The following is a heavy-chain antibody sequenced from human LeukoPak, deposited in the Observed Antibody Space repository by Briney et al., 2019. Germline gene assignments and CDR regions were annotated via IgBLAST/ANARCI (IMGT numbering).Heavy chain of an antibody. CDR1: GFTFSGYG. CDR2: IRGSGGST. D-gene: IGHD3-22*01. CDR3: ANGSSFISGYSDNCFDP. J-gene: IGHJ5*02. Sequence: GGSLRLSCAASGFTFSGYGISWVHQAPGKGLEWVSAIRGSGGSTYYADSVKGRFTISRYNSKNTLYLQMDSLRVEDTAVYYCANGSSFISGYSDNCFDPMGQGTLVTVSS. V-gene: IGHV3-23*01.